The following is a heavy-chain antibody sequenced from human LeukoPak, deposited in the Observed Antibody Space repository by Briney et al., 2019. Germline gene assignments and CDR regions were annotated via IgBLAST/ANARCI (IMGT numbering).Heavy chain of an antibody. CDR3: AKQVGFGAFDI. CDR1: GFTFNNYS. V-gene: IGHV3-30*18. CDR2: ISHDGSNK. D-gene: IGHD3-10*01. Sequence: PGGSLRLSCAASGFTFNNYSMHWVRQAPGKGLEWVAVISHDGSNKYYADSVKGRFTISRDNSKNTLYLQMNSLRAEDTAVYYCAKQVGFGAFDIWGQGTMVTVSS. J-gene: IGHJ3*02.